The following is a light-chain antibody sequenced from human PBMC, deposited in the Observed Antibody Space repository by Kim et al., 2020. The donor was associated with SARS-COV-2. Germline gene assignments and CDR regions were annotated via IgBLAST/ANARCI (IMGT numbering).Light chain of an antibody. CDR2: KDS. V-gene: IGLV3-25*03. CDR3: QSADGSGTYV. Sequence: SYELTQPPSVSVSPGQTARITCSGDALPEKQTYWYQQKSGQAPLLLIYKDSERPSGIPGRFSGSSSGTTVTLTISGVQAEDYADYYCQSADGSGTYVFGT. CDR1: ALPEKQ. J-gene: IGLJ1*01.